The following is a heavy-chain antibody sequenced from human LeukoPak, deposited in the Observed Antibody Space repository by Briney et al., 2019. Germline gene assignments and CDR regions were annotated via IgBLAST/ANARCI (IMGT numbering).Heavy chain of an antibody. CDR2: INAGNGNT. D-gene: IGHD5-12*01. Sequence: ASVKVSCKASGYTFRSYGLSWVRQAPGQGLEWMGWINAGNGNTKYSQKFQGRVTITRDTSASTAYMELSSLRSEDTAVYYCARVDSGYEGYYYYGMDVWGQGTTVTVSS. V-gene: IGHV1-3*01. CDR1: GYTFRSYG. J-gene: IGHJ6*02. CDR3: ARVDSGYEGYYYYGMDV.